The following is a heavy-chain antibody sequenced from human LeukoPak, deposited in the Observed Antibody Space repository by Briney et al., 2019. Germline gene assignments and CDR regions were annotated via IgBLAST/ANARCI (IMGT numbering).Heavy chain of an antibody. CDR1: GFTFSSYS. CDR3: ARVGKVGATYAIIPTSPGGPNDY. Sequence: GGSLRLSCAASGFTFSSYSMNWVRQAPGKGLEWVSSISSSSSYIYYADSVKGRFTISRDNAKNSLYLQMNSLRAEDTAVYYCARVGKVGATYAIIPTSPGGPNDYWGQGTLVTVSS. D-gene: IGHD1-26*01. CDR2: ISSSSSYI. J-gene: IGHJ4*02. V-gene: IGHV3-21*01.